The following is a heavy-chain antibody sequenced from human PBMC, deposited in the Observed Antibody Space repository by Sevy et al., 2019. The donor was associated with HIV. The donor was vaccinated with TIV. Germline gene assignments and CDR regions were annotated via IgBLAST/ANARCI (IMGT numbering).Heavy chain of an antibody. J-gene: IGHJ4*02. CDR3: AKAGVAVAGTFYLFYFDY. Sequence: GGSLRLSCAASGFTFSSYAMSWVRQAPGKGLEWVSTISSRGGSTYYADSVKGRFTISRDNSKNTLSLLMNSLRAEDTALYYCAKAGVAVAGTFYLFYFDYWGQGTLVTVSS. CDR2: ISSRGGST. CDR1: GFTFSSYA. D-gene: IGHD6-19*01. V-gene: IGHV3-23*01.